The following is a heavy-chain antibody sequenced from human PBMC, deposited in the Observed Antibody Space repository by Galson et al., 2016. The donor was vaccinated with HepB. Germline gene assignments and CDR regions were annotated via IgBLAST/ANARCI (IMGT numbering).Heavy chain of an antibody. Sequence: SVKVSCKASGYTFTNFDINWVRQAPGQGLEWMGWISVYNSSTFYAQKFQGRVTMTTDTSTHTAYLEVRGLGSDDTAVYYCAKDGVPDDHSNPFDIWGQGTVGTVSS. J-gene: IGHJ3*02. V-gene: IGHV1-18*01. CDR2: ISVYNSST. CDR3: AKDGVPDDHSNPFDI. CDR1: GYTFTNFD. D-gene: IGHD4-11*01.